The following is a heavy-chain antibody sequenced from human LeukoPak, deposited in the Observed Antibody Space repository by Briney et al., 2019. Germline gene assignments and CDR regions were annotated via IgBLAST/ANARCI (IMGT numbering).Heavy chain of an antibody. J-gene: IGHJ4*02. CDR2: IYYSGST. CDR3: ARGQTDIGY. CDR1: GGSLSSYY. V-gene: IGHV4-59*01. Sequence: SETLSLTCTVSGGSLSSYYWSWLRQPPGKGLEWIGYIYYSGSTNYNPSLTSRVTISVDTSKNQFSLKLSSVTAADTAVYYCARGQTDIGYWGQGTLVTVSS.